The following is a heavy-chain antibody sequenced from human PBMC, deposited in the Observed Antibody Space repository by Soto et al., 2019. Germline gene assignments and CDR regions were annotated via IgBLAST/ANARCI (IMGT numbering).Heavy chain of an antibody. Sequence: QVQLVESGGGVVQPGRSLRLSCAASGFTFSSYAMHWVRQAPGKGLEWVAVISYDGSNKYYADSVKGRFTISRDNSKNTLYLQMNSLRAEYTAVYYCARGYGSGSYGYYGMDVWGQGTTVTVSS. CDR2: ISYDGSNK. CDR3: ARGYGSGSYGYYGMDV. V-gene: IGHV3-30-3*01. J-gene: IGHJ6*02. D-gene: IGHD3-10*01. CDR1: GFTFSSYA.